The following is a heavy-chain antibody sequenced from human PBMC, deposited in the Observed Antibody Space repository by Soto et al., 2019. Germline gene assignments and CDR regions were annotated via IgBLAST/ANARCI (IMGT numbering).Heavy chain of an antibody. CDR1: GGTFSSYA. J-gene: IGHJ4*02. CDR2: IIPIFGTA. V-gene: IGHV1-69*01. CDR3: ASSPAVNCGGDCYPDY. D-gene: IGHD2-21*02. Sequence: QVQLVQSGAEVKKPGSSVKVSCKASGGTFSSYAISWVRQAPGQGLEWMGAIIPIFGTANYAQQFHGRVTITADESQSTADMELSSLRSEDTAVYYCASSPAVNCGGDCYPDYWGQGTLVTVSS.